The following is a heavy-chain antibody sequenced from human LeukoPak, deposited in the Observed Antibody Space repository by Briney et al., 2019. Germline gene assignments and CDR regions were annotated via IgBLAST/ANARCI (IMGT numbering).Heavy chain of an antibody. V-gene: IGHV1-18*01. D-gene: IGHD4-17*01. CDR3: ARDLRTYGAQEFGY. Sequence: ASVKVSCKASGYTFTSYGISWVRQAPGQGLEWMGWISAYNGNTNYAQKLQGRVTMTTDTSTSTANMELRSLRSDDTAVYYCARDLRTYGAQEFGYWGQGTLVTVSS. J-gene: IGHJ4*02. CDR1: GYTFTSYG. CDR2: ISAYNGNT.